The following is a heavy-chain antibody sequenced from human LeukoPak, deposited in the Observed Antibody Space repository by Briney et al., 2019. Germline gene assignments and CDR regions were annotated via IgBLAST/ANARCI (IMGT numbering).Heavy chain of an antibody. CDR3: ARRSSSWHIDY. CDR2: IYPSDSDT. Sequence: GESLKISCKGSGHTFTSYWIGWVRQMPGKGLEWMGIIYPSDSDTRYSPSFQGQVTISADKSISTAYLQWSSLKASDTAMYYCARRSSSWHIDYWGHGTLVTVSS. D-gene: IGHD6-13*01. V-gene: IGHV5-51*01. J-gene: IGHJ4*01. CDR1: GHTFTSYW.